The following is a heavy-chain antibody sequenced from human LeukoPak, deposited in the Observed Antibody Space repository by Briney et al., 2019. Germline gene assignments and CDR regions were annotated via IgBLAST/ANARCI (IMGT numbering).Heavy chain of an antibody. J-gene: IGHJ4*02. CDR2: INPNSGGT. D-gene: IGHD6-19*01. CDR3: ANLVIAGAGCFGDY. Sequence: ASVKVSCKASGYTFTGYYMHWVRQAPGQGLEWMGWINPNSGGTNYAQKFQGRVTMTRDTSISTGYMELSRLRSDDTAVYYCANLVIAGAGCFGDYWGQGTLVTVSS. CDR1: GYTFTGYY. V-gene: IGHV1-2*02.